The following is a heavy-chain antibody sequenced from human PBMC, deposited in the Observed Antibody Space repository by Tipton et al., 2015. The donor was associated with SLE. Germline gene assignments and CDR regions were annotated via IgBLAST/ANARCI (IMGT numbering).Heavy chain of an antibody. V-gene: IGHV3-21*01. D-gene: IGHD2-21*02. J-gene: IGHJ3*02. Sequence: GSLRLSCAASGFTFSSYSMNWVRQAPGEGLEWVSSISSSSSYIYYADSVKGRFTISRDNAKNSLYLQMNSLRAEDMAVYYCARVCGGDCYAAFDIWGQGTMVTVSS. CDR1: GFTFSSYS. CDR3: ARVCGGDCYAAFDI. CDR2: ISSSSSYI.